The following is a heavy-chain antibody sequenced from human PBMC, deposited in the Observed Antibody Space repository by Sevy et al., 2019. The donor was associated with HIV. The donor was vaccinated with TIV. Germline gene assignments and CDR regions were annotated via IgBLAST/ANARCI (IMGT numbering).Heavy chain of an antibody. Sequence: GGSLRLSCAASGFTFSSYAMSWVRQAPGKGLEWVSAISGSGGSTYYADSVKGRFTISRDNSKNTLYLQMNSLRAEDTAVYYCAKDREYSSSWYEGISFDYWGQGTLVTVSS. CDR3: AKDREYSSSWYEGISFDY. J-gene: IGHJ4*02. D-gene: IGHD6-13*01. CDR2: ISGSGGST. V-gene: IGHV3-23*01. CDR1: GFTFSSYA.